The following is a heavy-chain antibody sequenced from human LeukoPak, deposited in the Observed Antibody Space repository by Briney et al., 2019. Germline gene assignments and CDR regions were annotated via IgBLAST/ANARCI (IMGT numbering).Heavy chain of an antibody. CDR2: MNPNSGNT. D-gene: IGHD4-23*01. CDR3: ARGNFYGGNSLGDY. J-gene: IGHJ4*02. V-gene: IGHV1-8*01. CDR1: GYTFTSYD. Sequence: ASVKVPCKASGYTFTSYDINWVRQATGQGLEWMGWMNPNSGNTGYAQKFQGRVTMTRNTSISTAYMELSSLRSEDTAVYYCARGNFYGGNSLGDYWGQGTLVTVSS.